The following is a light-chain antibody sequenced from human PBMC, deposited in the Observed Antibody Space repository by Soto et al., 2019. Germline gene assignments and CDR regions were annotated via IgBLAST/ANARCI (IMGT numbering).Light chain of an antibody. CDR1: QDISNF. Sequence: HAPADMSASVGDRVTCTCRASQDISNFLVWFQQRPGKVPKRLMYSANRLASGVPSRFSGSGSGTDFTLTISRLQPEDCATYDGQQENSYTLTFCEVTKLDI. V-gene: IGKV1-17*03. CDR2: SAN. CDR3: QQENSYTLT. J-gene: IGKJ4*01.